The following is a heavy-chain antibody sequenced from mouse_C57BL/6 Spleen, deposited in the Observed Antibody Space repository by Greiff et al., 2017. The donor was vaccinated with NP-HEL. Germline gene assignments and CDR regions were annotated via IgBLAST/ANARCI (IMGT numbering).Heavy chain of an antibody. CDR1: GYTFTTYP. Sequence: QVHVKQSGAELVKPGASVKMSCKASGYTFTTYPIEWMKQNHGKSLEWIGNFHPYNDDTKYNEKFKGKATLTVEKSSSTVYLELCRLTSDDSAVYYCARLYGNYGYFDVWGTGTTVTVSS. D-gene: IGHD1-1*01. V-gene: IGHV1-47*01. CDR2: FHPYNDDT. J-gene: IGHJ1*03. CDR3: ARLYGNYGYFDV.